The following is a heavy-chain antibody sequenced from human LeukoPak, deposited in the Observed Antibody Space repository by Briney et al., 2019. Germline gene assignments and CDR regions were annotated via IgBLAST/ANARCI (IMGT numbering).Heavy chain of an antibody. CDR3: ASTGSYYYYYMDV. V-gene: IGHV1-69*05. CDR2: IIPIFGTA. Sequence: SVKVSCKASGGTFSSYAISWVRQAPGQGLEWMGGIIPIFGTANYAQKFQGRVTITTDESTSTAYMELSSLRSEDTAVYYCASTGSYYYYYMDVWGKGTTVTVSS. D-gene: IGHD3-10*01. J-gene: IGHJ6*03. CDR1: GGTFSSYA.